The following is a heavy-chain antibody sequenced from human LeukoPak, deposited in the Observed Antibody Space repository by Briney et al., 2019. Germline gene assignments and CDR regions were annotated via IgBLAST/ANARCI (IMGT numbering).Heavy chain of an antibody. CDR2: ISYDGSNK. J-gene: IGHJ4*02. CDR3: ARDAHRRMDSSGWYSHFDY. V-gene: IGHV3-30*04. Sequence: PGGSLRLSCAASGFTFSSYAMHWVRQAPGKGLEWVAVISYDGSNKYYADSVKGRFTISRDNSKNTLYLQMNSLRAEDTAVYYCARDAHRRMDSSGWYSHFDYWGQGTLVTVSS. D-gene: IGHD6-19*01. CDR1: GFTFSSYA.